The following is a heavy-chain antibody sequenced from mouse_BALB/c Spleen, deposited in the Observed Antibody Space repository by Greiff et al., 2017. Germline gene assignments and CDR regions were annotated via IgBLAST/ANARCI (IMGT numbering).Heavy chain of an antibody. Sequence: VQLQQSGPELVKPGASVKMSCKASGYTFTSYVMHWVKQKPGQGLEWIGYINPYNDGTKYNEKFKGKATLTSDKSSSTAYMELSSLTSEDSAVYYCARSGYDYGGWFAYWGQGTLVTVSA. CDR3: ARSGYDYGGWFAY. CDR2: INPYNDGT. V-gene: IGHV1-14*01. CDR1: GYTFTSYV. J-gene: IGHJ3*01. D-gene: IGHD2-4*01.